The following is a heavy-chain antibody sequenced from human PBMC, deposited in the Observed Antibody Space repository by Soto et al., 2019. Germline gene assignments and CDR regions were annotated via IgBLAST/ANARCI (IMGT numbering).Heavy chain of an antibody. J-gene: IGHJ3*02. CDR1: GFTFSSYA. CDR3: AKDHFKQMIVVVITGRDDAFDI. D-gene: IGHD3-22*01. V-gene: IGHV3-23*01. CDR2: ISGSGGST. Sequence: EVQLLESGGGLVQPGGSLRLSCAASGFTFSSYAMSWVRQAPGKGLEWVSAISGSGGSTYYADSVKGRFTISRDNSKNTLYLQMNSLRAEDTAVYYCAKDHFKQMIVVVITGRDDAFDIWGQGTMVTVSS.